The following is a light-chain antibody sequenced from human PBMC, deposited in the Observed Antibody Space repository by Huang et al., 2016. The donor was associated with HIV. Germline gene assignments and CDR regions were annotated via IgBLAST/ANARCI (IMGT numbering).Light chain of an antibody. J-gene: IGKJ2*01. Sequence: EIVMTQSPATLSVSPGERATLSCRASQSVSRNLAWYQQKPGQAPRRLIYGASTRATGIPARFSGSGSGTEFTLTISSLQSEDFAVYYCQQYNNWLGTFGQGTKLEIK. CDR3: QQYNNWLGT. CDR2: GAS. CDR1: QSVSRN. V-gene: IGKV3-15*01.